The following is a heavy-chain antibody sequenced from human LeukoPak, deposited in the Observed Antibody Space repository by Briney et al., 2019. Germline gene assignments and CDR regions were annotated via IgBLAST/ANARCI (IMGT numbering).Heavy chain of an antibody. CDR2: INPNSGGT. V-gene: IGHV1-2*02. D-gene: IGHD6-19*01. Sequence: GASVKVSCKASGYTFTGYYMHWVRQAPGQGLEWMGWINPNSGGTNYAQKFQGRVTMTRDTSISTAYMELSSLRSEDTAVYYCARRGWYGTVYWGQGTLVTVSS. CDR1: GYTFTGYY. J-gene: IGHJ4*02. CDR3: ARRGWYGTVY.